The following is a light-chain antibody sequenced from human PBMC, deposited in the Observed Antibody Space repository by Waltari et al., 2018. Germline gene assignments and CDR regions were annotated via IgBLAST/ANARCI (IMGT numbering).Light chain of an antibody. CDR1: QTISNF. J-gene: IGKJ2*01. CDR3: QQSYSTPYT. CDR2: SAS. Sequence: DIQVTQSPSSLSASVGDRVTITCRASQTISNFLNWYQQKPGKVPKLLIYSASRLQSGVPSRFSGSGSGTDFTLTISSLQPEDFATYYCQQSYSTPYTFGQGTKLEIK. V-gene: IGKV1-39*01.